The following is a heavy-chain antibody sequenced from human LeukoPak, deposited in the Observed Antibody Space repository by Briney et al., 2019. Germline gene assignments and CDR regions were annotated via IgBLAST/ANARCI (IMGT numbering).Heavy chain of an antibody. CDR3: ARAGYSGDYFDY. CDR2: IYTGAST. D-gene: IGHD5-12*01. Sequence: SETLSLTCTVSGGSIISYYRGWIRQHAGKGREWGRRIYTGASTKYNPSLDSPVTMSVDTPKNPFSLKLSSVTAADMAVYYCARAGYSGDYFDYWGQGTMVTVSS. V-gene: IGHV4-4*07. CDR1: GGSIISYY. J-gene: IGHJ4*02.